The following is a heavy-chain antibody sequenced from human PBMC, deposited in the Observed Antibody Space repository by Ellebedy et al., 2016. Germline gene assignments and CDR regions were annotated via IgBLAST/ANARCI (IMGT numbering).Heavy chain of an antibody. J-gene: IGHJ4*02. CDR1: GFTFSDYY. V-gene: IGHV3-11*01. CDR2: ISSSGSTI. CDR3: ARAPSSGSVDY. D-gene: IGHD6-19*01. Sequence: GGSLRLSXVASGFTFSDYYMSWIRQAPGKGLEWVSYISSSGSTIYYADSVKGRFTISRDNAKNSLYLQMNSLRAEDTAVYYCARAPSSGSVDYWGQGTLVTVSS.